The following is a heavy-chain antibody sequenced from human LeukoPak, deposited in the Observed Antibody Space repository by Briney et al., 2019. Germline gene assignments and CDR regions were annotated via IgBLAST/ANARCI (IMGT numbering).Heavy chain of an antibody. CDR2: IYPGDSDT. CDR3: ARVRFGGVIDNWFDP. J-gene: IGHJ5*02. V-gene: IGHV5-51*01. D-gene: IGHD3-16*01. CDR1: GYSFTSYW. Sequence: GESLKISCKGSGYSFTSYWIGWVRQMPGKGLEWMGIIYPGDSDTRYSPSFQGQVTISADKSISTAYLQWSSLKASDTAMYYCARVRFGGVIDNWFDPWGQGTLVTVSS.